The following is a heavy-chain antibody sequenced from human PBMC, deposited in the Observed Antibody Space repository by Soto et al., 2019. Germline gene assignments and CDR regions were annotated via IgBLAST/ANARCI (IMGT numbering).Heavy chain of an antibody. V-gene: IGHV3-74*01. CDR2: INTDGSST. D-gene: IGHD3-10*01. CDR3: AKRGVDTFGLSY. Sequence: EVQLVESGGVLGQPGGSLRLSCAVSGFTFSSFWMHWVRQAPGEGLVWVSRINTDGSSTSYADSVKGRFTISRDNAKNTLYLQLNSLRVEDTAMYYCAKRGVDTFGLSYWGQGTLVTVSS. CDR1: GFTFSSFW. J-gene: IGHJ4*02.